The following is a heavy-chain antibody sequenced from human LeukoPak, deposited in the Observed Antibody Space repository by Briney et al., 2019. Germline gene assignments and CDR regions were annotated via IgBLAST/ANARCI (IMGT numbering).Heavy chain of an antibody. Sequence: GGSLRLSCAASGFTFSSYGMHWVRQAPGKGLEWVAFIRYDGSNKYYADSVKGRFTISRDNSKNTLYLQMNSLRAEDTAVYYCAKYLEKIAAAGPFDYWGQGTLVTVSS. CDR1: GFTFSSYG. CDR3: AKYLEKIAAAGPFDY. J-gene: IGHJ4*02. V-gene: IGHV3-30*02. D-gene: IGHD6-13*01. CDR2: IRYDGSNK.